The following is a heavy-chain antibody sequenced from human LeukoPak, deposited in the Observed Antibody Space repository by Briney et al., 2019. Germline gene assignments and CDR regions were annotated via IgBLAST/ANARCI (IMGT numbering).Heavy chain of an antibody. J-gene: IGHJ4*02. Sequence: GGSLRLSCAASGFTFSSYNMNWVRQAPGKGPEWVSYISSGSSTIYYADSVKGRFTISRDNARNSLYLQMNSLRAEDTAVYYCARDRSSAYWGQGTLVTVSS. CDR3: ARDRSSAY. D-gene: IGHD2-15*01. CDR2: ISSGSSTI. V-gene: IGHV3-48*01. CDR1: GFTFSSYN.